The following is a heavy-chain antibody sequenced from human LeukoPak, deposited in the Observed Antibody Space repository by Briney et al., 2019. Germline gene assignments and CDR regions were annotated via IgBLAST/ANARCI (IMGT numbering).Heavy chain of an antibody. CDR1: GDSFSSYSAA. V-gene: IGHV6-1*01. J-gene: IGHJ4*02. CDR2: TYYRSKWYN. CDR3: ARGGYDFDS. D-gene: IGHD5-12*01. Sequence: SQTLSLTCAISGDSFSSYSAAWNWIRQSPSRGLEWLGRTYYRSKWYNDYAISVKSRITVNPDTSKNQFSLQLNSVTLDDTAVYYCARGGYDFDSWGQGILVTVSS.